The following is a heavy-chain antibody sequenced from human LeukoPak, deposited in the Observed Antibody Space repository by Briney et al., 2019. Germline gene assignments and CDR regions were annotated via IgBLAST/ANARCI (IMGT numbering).Heavy chain of an antibody. CDR2: IHHSGST. Sequence: SETLSLTCAVYGGSFSGYYWSWIRQPPGKGLEWIGEIHHSGSTNYNPSLKSRVTISVDTSKNQFSLKLSSVTAADTAVYYCAGLYSSSSPDKRYPFDYWGQGTLVTVSS. V-gene: IGHV4-34*01. CDR1: GGSFSGYY. CDR3: AGLYSSSSPDKRYPFDY. J-gene: IGHJ4*02. D-gene: IGHD6-6*01.